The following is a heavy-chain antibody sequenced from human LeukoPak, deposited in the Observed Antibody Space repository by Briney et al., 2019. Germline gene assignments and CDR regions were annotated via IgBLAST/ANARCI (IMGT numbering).Heavy chain of an antibody. D-gene: IGHD5-24*01. CDR1: GYTFTSYD. CDR2: MNPNNGNT. CDR3: ARARPRFRRDGYKFDY. Sequence: GASVKVSCKASGYTFTSYDINWVRQATGQGLEWMGWMNPNNGNTGYAQKFQGRVTMTRNTSISTAYMELSSLRSEDTAVYYCARARPRFRRDGYKFDYWGQGTLVTVSS. V-gene: IGHV1-8*01. J-gene: IGHJ4*02.